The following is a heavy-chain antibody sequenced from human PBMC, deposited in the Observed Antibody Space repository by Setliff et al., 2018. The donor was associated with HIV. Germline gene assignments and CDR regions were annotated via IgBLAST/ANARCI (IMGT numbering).Heavy chain of an antibody. D-gene: IGHD5-12*01. CDR1: GDSISSGDYY. Sequence: PSETLSLTCTVSGDSISSGDYYWTWIRQPPGKGLEWIGYVYDSGITYYNPSLKSRVTISVDTSKNQFSLKLSSVTAADTAVYYCARGIVATILDYWGQGTLVTVSS. CDR2: VYDSGIT. J-gene: IGHJ4*02. V-gene: IGHV4-30-4*08. CDR3: ARGIVATILDY.